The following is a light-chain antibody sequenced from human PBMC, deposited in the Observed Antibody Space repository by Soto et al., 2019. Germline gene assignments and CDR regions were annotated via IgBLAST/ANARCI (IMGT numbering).Light chain of an antibody. CDR2: DAS. J-gene: IGKJ4*01. CDR3: QQSNSMLS. Sequence: DIQMTQSPSSLSASVGDRVTIACQSSHDVSRNLNWFQQKPGEAAKLLIYDASNMERGVPARFSTSGSATDFTIPISSLQPEDVATYYCQQSNSMLSFGGGT. CDR1: HDVSRN. V-gene: IGKV1-33*01.